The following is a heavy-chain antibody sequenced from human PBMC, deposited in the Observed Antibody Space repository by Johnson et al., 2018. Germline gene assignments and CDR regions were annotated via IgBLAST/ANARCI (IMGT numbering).Heavy chain of an antibody. D-gene: IGHD3-22*01. CDR3: AKEPSSIVVLAFHI. CDR1: GFTFRIYG. Sequence: QVQLVQSGGGVVQPGRSLRLSCAASGFTFRIYGMHWIRQAPGKGLEWVAIIWNDGSNQNYEDSVKGRFTISRDNSKNTVYLQMNSLRAEDTAVYYCAKEPSSIVVLAFHIWGQGTMVTVSS. J-gene: IGHJ3*02. V-gene: IGHV3-33*03. CDR2: IWNDGSNQ.